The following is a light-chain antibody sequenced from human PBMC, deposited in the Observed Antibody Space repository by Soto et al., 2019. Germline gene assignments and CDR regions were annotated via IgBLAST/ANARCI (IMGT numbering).Light chain of an antibody. CDR2: EVS. Sequence: QSALTQPASVSGSPGQSITISCTGTSSDVGGYNYVSWYQQHPGKAPKLMIYEVSNRPSGVSNRVSDSKSGNTASLTISGLQAEDEADYYSSSYTSSSTLVVFGGGTKVTVL. CDR1: SSDVGGYNY. V-gene: IGLV2-14*01. CDR3: SSYTSSSTLVV. J-gene: IGLJ2*01.